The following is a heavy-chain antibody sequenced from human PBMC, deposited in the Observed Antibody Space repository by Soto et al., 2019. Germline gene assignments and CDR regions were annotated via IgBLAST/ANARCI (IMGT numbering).Heavy chain of an antibody. D-gene: IGHD3-22*01. J-gene: IGHJ3*02. CDR1: GGSISSSNW. V-gene: IGHV4-4*02. CDR2: IYHSGST. CDR3: ARDIGGYYYDSSGPLNAFDI. Sequence: SETLSLTCAVSGGSISSSNWWSWVRQPPGKGLEWIGEIYHSGSTNYNPSLKSRVTISVDKSKNQFSLKLSSVTAADTAVYYCARDIGGYYYDSSGPLNAFDIWGQGTMVTVSS.